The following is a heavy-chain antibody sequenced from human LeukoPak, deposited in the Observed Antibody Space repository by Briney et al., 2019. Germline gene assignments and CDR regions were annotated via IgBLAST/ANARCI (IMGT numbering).Heavy chain of an antibody. CDR2: ISSSSSTI. D-gene: IGHD2-2*02. CDR1: GFSFRSYA. V-gene: IGHV3-48*04. Sequence: GGSLRLSCAASGFSFRSYAMNWVRQAPGKGLEWVSYISSSSSTIYYADSVKGRFTISRDNAKNSLYLQMNSLRAEDTAVYYCARDYCSSTSCYTGAFDIWGQGTMVTVSS. J-gene: IGHJ3*02. CDR3: ARDYCSSTSCYTGAFDI.